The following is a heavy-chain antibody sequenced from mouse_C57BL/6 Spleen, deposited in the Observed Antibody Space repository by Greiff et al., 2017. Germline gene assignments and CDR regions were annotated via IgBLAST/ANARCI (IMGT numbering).Heavy chain of an antibody. CDR3: AKNPFYDYDKYYYAMDY. CDR1: GFSLTSYG. CDR2: IWRGGST. V-gene: IGHV2-4*01. Sequence: VQLQQSGPGLVQPSQSLSITCTASGFSLTSYGVHWVRQPPGKGLEWLGGIWRGGSTDYNTPFISRLSISNNNSMSQVSFKMNSLLADDTSIYYAAKNPFYDYDKYYYAMDYWGQGTSVTVSS. J-gene: IGHJ4*01. D-gene: IGHD2-4*01.